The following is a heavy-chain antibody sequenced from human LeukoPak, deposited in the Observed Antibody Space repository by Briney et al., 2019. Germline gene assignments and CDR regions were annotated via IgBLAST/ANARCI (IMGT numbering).Heavy chain of an antibody. D-gene: IGHD1-7*01. Sequence: PSETLSLTCTVSGGSISSSCCSWGWIRQPPGKGLEWIGSAHYSGSTYYNPSLKSRVAISVDTSKNQFSLKLSSVTAADTAVYYCARLTGTYYYYYMDVWGKGTTVTVSS. V-gene: IGHV4-39*07. CDR3: ARLTGTYYYYYMDV. J-gene: IGHJ6*03. CDR1: GGSISSSCCS. CDR2: AHYSGST.